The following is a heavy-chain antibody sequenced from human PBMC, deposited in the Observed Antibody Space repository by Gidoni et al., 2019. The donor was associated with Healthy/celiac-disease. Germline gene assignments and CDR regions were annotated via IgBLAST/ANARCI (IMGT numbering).Heavy chain of an antibody. CDR2: IKSKTDGGTT. J-gene: IGHJ5*02. CDR1: GFTFSNAW. V-gene: IGHV3-15*01. Sequence: EVQLVESGGGLVKPGGSIRLSCAASGFTFSNAWMSWVRQAPGKGLEWVSRIKSKTDGGTTDYAAPVKGRFTISRDDSKNTLYLQMNSLKTEDTAVYYCTTDPDELFDPWGQGTLVTVSS. CDR3: TTDPDELFDP. D-gene: IGHD1-7*01.